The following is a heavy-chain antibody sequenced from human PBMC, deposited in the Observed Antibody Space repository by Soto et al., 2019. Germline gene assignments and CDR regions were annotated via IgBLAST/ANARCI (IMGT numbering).Heavy chain of an antibody. Sequence: GEPLKISCKSSGYRFSSYWIAWVRQMPGKGLEWMGIIDPRDSDSRYSPSFQGQVTISADKSISTAYLQWSSLKTSDTAIYYCARGLMTSVTPAFDYWGQGTLVTVSS. CDR2: IDPRDSDS. V-gene: IGHV5-51*01. D-gene: IGHD4-17*01. CDR1: GYRFSSYW. CDR3: ARGLMTSVTPAFDY. J-gene: IGHJ4*02.